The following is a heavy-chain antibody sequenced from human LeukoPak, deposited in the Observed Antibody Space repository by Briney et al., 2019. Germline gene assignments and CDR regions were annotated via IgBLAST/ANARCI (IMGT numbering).Heavy chain of an antibody. CDR3: ATISSLAIY. D-gene: IGHD3-9*01. J-gene: IGHJ4*02. V-gene: IGHV4-34*01. CDR1: GGSFSGYY. Sequence: SETLSLTCDVYGGSFSGYYWSWIRQPPGKGLEWIGEINHSGSTNYNPSLKSRVTISVDTSKNQFSLKLSSVTAADTAVYYCATISSLAIYWGQGTLVTVSS. CDR2: INHSGST.